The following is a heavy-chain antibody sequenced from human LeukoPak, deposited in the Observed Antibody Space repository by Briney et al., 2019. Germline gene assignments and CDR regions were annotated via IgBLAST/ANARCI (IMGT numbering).Heavy chain of an antibody. CDR3: ARDLRPGDSNPPPLRHSYFDY. CDR1: GGSFSGYY. CDR2: INHSGST. D-gene: IGHD4-17*01. V-gene: IGHV4-34*01. J-gene: IGHJ4*02. Sequence: SETLPLTCAVYGGSFSGYYWSWVRQPPGKGLEWIGEINHSGSTNYNPSLKSRVTISVDTSKNQFSLKLSSVTAADTAVYYCARDLRPGDSNPPPLRHSYFDYWGQGTLVTVSS.